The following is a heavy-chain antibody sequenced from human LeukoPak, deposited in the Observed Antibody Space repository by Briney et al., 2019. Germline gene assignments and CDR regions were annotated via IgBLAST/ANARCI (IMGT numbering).Heavy chain of an antibody. CDR2: MNPNSGNT. J-gene: IGHJ5*02. D-gene: IGHD6-19*01. Sequence: ASVKVSCKASGYTFTSYDINWVRQAPGQGLEWMRWMNPNSGNTVYAQKFQGRVTMTRNTSISTAYMELSSLRSEDTAVYYCATEQWLVSRNWFDPWGQGTLVTVSS. CDR1: GYTFTSYD. V-gene: IGHV1-8*01. CDR3: ATEQWLVSRNWFDP.